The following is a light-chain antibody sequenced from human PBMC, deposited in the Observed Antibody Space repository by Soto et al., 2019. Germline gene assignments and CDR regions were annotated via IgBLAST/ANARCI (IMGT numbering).Light chain of an antibody. V-gene: IGKV1-17*01. CDR2: AAS. CDR1: QGIGND. Sequence: DIQMTQSPSSLSASVGDRVTITCRASQGIGNDLGWYQQKPGKAPKRLIYAASSLQSGVPSRFSGSGSGTEFTLTISSLQPEDFATYYCLQHNSYPLMYTFGQGTKLEIK. J-gene: IGKJ2*01. CDR3: LQHNSYPLMYT.